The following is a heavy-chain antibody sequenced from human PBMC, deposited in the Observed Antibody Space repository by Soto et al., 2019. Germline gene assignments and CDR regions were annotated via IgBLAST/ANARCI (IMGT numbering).Heavy chain of an antibody. D-gene: IGHD6-19*01. J-gene: IGHJ4*02. CDR3: AKADGQQWLIPHLDN. V-gene: IGHV3-23*01. CDR2: ISCCGGSA. Sequence: PGGSLRLSCGTSGFTFANYGMAWVRQAAGEGLEWVSGISCCGGSASYADSVKGRFSIARDDSKNTVSLQLNSLRVEDTAQYYCAKADGQQWLIPHLDNWGQGTLVTVSS. CDR1: GFTFANYG.